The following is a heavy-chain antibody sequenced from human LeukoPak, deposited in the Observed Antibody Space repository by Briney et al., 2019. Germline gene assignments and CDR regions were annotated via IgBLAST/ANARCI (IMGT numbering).Heavy chain of an antibody. CDR1: GGSIDDYY. Sequence: SETLSLTCTVSGGSIDDYYWSWIRQPAGRGLEWIGRIHTSGNTDYNPSLKSRVTMSLDTSKNQFSLKLSSVTAADTAVYYCARDLVTVTKGFDIWGQGTMVSVSS. V-gene: IGHV4-4*07. CDR2: IHTSGNT. D-gene: IGHD4-11*01. CDR3: ARDLVTVTKGFDI. J-gene: IGHJ3*02.